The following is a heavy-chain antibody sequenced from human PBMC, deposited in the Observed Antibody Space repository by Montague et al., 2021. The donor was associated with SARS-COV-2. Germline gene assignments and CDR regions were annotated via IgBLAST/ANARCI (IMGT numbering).Heavy chain of an antibody. V-gene: IGHV4-39*02. Sequence: SETLSLTCSVSSGSIISSGYYWGWIRQPPGKELEWIGNIYYSGTTYYNPSLQSRGTISVDTSKNHLSLRLRSMTAADTAVYFCARGMLRGVTTPFDYWGQGSQVTVSS. D-gene: IGHD3-10*01. J-gene: IGHJ4*02. CDR1: SGSIISSGYY. CDR3: ARGMLRGVTTPFDY. CDR2: IYYSGTT.